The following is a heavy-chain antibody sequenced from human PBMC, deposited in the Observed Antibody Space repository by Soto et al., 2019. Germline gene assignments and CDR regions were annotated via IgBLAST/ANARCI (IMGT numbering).Heavy chain of an antibody. V-gene: IGHV3-30*18. J-gene: IGHJ4*02. CDR1: GFTFSSHG. CDR3: AKDKGIVGATPHY. Sequence: QVQLVESGGGVVQPGRSLRLSCAASGFTFSSHGMHWVRQAPGKGLEWVAVISYDGSNKYYADSVKGRFTISRDNSKNTLYLQMNSLRAEDTAVYYCAKDKGIVGATPHYWGQGTLVTVSS. CDR2: ISYDGSNK. D-gene: IGHD1-26*01.